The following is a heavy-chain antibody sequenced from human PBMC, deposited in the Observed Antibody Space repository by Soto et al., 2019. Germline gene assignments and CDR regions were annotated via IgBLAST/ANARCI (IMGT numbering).Heavy chain of an antibody. CDR2: INAGNGNT. Sequence: ASVKVSCKASGYTFTSYAMHWVRQAPGQRLEWMGWINAGNGNTKYSQKFQGRVTITRDTSASTAYMELSSLRSEDTAVYYCARLLFGAANWFDPWGQGTLVTVSS. CDR1: GYTFTSYA. CDR3: ARLLFGAANWFDP. J-gene: IGHJ5*02. D-gene: IGHD3-10*01. V-gene: IGHV1-3*01.